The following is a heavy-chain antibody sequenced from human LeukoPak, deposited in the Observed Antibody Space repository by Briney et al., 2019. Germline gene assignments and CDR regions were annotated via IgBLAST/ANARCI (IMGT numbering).Heavy chain of an antibody. CDR1: GFTFGSYW. V-gene: IGHV3-7*01. CDR3: ARESYYDSGGYPVYYFDF. J-gene: IGHJ4*02. CDR2: IKQDGSQK. Sequence: PGGSLRLSCVASGFTFGSYWMSWVRQAPGKGLEWVANIKQDGSQKYYADSVKGRFTISRDNAKNSLYLQVNSLRAEDTAVYYCARESYYDSGGYPVYYFDFWGQGTRVTVSS. D-gene: IGHD3-22*01.